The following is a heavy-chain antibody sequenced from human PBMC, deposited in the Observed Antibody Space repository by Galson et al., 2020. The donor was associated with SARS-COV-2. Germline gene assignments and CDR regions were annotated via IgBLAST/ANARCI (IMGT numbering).Heavy chain of an antibody. CDR2: IYYSGST. D-gene: IGHD3-10*01. CDR3: AGVVPPMGGYFDY. Sequence: ASETLSLTCTVSGASISSYYWSWIRQPPGKGLESIGYIYYSGSTNYNPSLKSRVTISVDTSKNQFSLKLSSVTAADTAVYYCAGVVPPMGGYFDYGGQGALVTVSS. V-gene: IGHV4-59*01. CDR1: GASISSYY. J-gene: IGHJ4*02.